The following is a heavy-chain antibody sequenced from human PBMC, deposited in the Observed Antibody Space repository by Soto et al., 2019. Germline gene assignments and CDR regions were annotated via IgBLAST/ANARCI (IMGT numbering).Heavy chain of an antibody. CDR1: GFTFSSYW. CDR2: IKQDGSEK. Sequence: GGSLRLSCAASGFTFSSYWMSWVRQAPGKGLEWVANIKQDGSEKYYVDSVKGRFTISRDNAKNSLYLQMNSLGAEDTAVYYCARDSLIAAAGRLYYYYYMDVWGKGTTVTVSS. V-gene: IGHV3-7*01. CDR3: ARDSLIAAAGRLYYYYYMDV. J-gene: IGHJ6*03. D-gene: IGHD6-13*01.